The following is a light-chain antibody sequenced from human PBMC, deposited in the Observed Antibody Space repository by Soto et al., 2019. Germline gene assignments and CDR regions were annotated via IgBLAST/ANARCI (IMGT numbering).Light chain of an antibody. CDR3: QQYNNWPPIT. CDR1: QSIGSY. V-gene: IGKV3-11*01. CDR2: DAS. Sequence: EIVFTQSPATLSLSLVERATLSCRASQSIGSYLAWYQHKLGQPPRLLIYDASNRATGIPVRFSGSGSGTEFTLTISSLQSEDFAVYYCQQYNNWPPITFGQGTRLEIK. J-gene: IGKJ5*01.